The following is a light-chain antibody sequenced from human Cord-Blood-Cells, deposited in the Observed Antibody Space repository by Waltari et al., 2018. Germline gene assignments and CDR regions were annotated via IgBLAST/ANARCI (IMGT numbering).Light chain of an antibody. V-gene: IGKV3-15*01. Sequence: EIVMTQSPPTLSVSPGARATLSCRASQSVSSNLAWYQQKRGQAPRLLIYGASTRATGIPARFSGSGSGTEFTLTISSLQSEDFAVYYCQQYNNWPPYTFGQGTKLEIK. CDR3: QQYNNWPPYT. J-gene: IGKJ2*01. CDR1: QSVSSN. CDR2: GAS.